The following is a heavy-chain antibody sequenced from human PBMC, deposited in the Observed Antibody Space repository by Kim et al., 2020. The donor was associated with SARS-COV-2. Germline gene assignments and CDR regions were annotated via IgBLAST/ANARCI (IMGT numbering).Heavy chain of an antibody. J-gene: IGHJ2*01. CDR3: AKGYSSSGWLKPGDWYFDL. CDR2: ISGSGGST. V-gene: IGHV3-23*01. CDR1: GFTFSSYA. D-gene: IGHD6-19*01. Sequence: GGSLRLSCAASGFTFSSYAMSWVRQAPGKGLEWVSAISGSGGSTYYADFVKGRFTISRDNSKNTLYLQMNSLRAEDTAVYYCAKGYSSSGWLKPGDWYFDLWGRGTLVTVSS.